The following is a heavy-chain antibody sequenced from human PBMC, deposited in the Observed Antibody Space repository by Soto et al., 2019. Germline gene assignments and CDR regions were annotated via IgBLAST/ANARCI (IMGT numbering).Heavy chain of an antibody. CDR1: GGSFSGYY. J-gene: IGHJ4*02. Sequence: SETLSLTCAVYGGSFSGYYWSWIRQPPGKGLEWIGEINHSGSTNYNPSLKSRVTISVDTSKNQFSLKLSSVTAADTAVYYCAGETRGYSSSWYTDYWGQGTLVTVSS. CDR3: AGETRGYSSSWYTDY. D-gene: IGHD6-13*01. V-gene: IGHV4-34*01. CDR2: INHSGST.